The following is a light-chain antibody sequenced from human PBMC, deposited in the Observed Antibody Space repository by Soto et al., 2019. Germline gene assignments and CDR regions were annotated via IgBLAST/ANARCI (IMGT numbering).Light chain of an antibody. CDR1: QSVGSN. Sequence: EMGMTQAPATLYEPPGESATLSCRASQSVGSNLAWYQQKPGQAPRLLIYGASTRATGTPTRFSGSGSGTDFTLSISRLQSEDFAVYYCQEYTNWPSTFGQGTKVDIK. CDR2: GAS. V-gene: IGKV3-15*01. J-gene: IGKJ2*01. CDR3: QEYTNWPST.